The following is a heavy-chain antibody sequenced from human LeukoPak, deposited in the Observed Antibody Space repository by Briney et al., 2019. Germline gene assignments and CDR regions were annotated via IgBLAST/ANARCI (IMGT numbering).Heavy chain of an antibody. Sequence: SETLSLTCAVYGSSFSYDYWSWIRQAPGKGLEWIGEINHSGTITYNPSLKSRVTISAEKSKSQFSLRLTSVTAADTAVYYCAKGVWAPRFDSWGQGTLVTVSS. CDR2: INHSGTI. CDR1: GSSFSYDY. J-gene: IGHJ5*01. D-gene: IGHD7-27*01. CDR3: AKGVWAPRFDS. V-gene: IGHV4-34*01.